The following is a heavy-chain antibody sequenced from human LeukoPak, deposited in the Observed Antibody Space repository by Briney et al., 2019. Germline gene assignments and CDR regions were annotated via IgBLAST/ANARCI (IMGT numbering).Heavy chain of an antibody. CDR3: ARSETYCSGGSCYISCFDY. CDR1: GFTFDDYA. J-gene: IGHJ4*02. D-gene: IGHD2-15*01. Sequence: GGSLRLSCAASGFTFDDYAMHWVRQAPGKGLEWVSLISCDGGSTYYADSVKGRFTISRDNSKNSLYLQMNSLRAEDTALYYCARSETYCSGGSCYISCFDYWGQGTLVTVSS. CDR2: ISCDGGST. V-gene: IGHV3-43D*03.